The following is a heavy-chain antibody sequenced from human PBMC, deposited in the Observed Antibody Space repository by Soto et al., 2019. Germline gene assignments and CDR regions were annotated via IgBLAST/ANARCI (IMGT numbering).Heavy chain of an antibody. D-gene: IGHD2-15*01. V-gene: IGHV4-31*03. CDR1: GGTISKDGYY. Sequence: SETLSLTCSVSGGTISKDGYYWTWIRQHPVKGLEWLGYIYYSGSTYYTPPLRSRIAISMDTSKNQFSLQLSSVTAADTAVYFCARDAGSTRAFDYWGQGTQVT. CDR2: IYYSGST. J-gene: IGHJ4*02. CDR3: ARDAGSTRAFDY.